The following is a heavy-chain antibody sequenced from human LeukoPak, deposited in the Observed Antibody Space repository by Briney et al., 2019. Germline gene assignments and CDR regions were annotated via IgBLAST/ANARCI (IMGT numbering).Heavy chain of an antibody. Sequence: SETLSLTCTVSGGSITDYYWGWIRQPPGKGLEWIGYDYYSGSTNYNPSLKSRVTISVDTSKNQFSLKLSSVTAADTAVYYCARDTRYYDYVWGSYRPRGDAFDIWGQGTMVTVSS. CDR1: GGSITDYY. V-gene: IGHV4-59*01. J-gene: IGHJ3*02. CDR2: DYYSGST. CDR3: ARDTRYYDYVWGSYRPRGDAFDI. D-gene: IGHD3-16*02.